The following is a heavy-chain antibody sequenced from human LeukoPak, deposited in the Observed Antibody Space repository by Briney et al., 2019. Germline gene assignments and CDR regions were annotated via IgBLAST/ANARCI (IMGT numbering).Heavy chain of an antibody. V-gene: IGHV1-18*01. J-gene: IGHJ4*02. CDR3: ARDRNYDYVWGSYVDY. CDR1: GYTFTSYG. Sequence: ASMKVSCKASGYTFTSYGITWVRQAPGQGLEWMGWISAYNGNTNYAQKLQGRVTMTTDTSTSTAYMELRSLRSDDTAVYYCARDRNYDYVWGSYVDYWGQGTLVTVSS. D-gene: IGHD3-16*01. CDR2: ISAYNGNT.